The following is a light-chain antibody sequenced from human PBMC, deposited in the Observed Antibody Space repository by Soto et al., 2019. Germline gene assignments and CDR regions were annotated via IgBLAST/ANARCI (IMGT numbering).Light chain of an antibody. V-gene: IGKV1-5*01. Sequence: DIQMTQSPSSLSASVGDRVTITCRASQTISTWLAWYQQRPGKAPKLLIHDAASLESGVPSRFSGSASGTEFTLTISSLQPDDFATYYCQQYSSYPLTFGGGTKVDIK. J-gene: IGKJ4*01. CDR3: QQYSSYPLT. CDR2: DAA. CDR1: QTISTW.